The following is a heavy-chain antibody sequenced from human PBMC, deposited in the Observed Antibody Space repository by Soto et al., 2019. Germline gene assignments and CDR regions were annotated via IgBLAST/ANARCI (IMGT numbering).Heavy chain of an antibody. V-gene: IGHV3-30*03. Sequence: QVQLVESGGGVVQPGRSLGLSCAASGFTFNTYGMHWVRQAPDKGLEWVAAISYDGINKYYVDSVKGRFTISRDNSKNTLYVQMNSLRAEDTALYYCARSPQPTRGIHWYFDLWGRGILVTVSS. CDR1: GFTFNTYG. CDR2: ISYDGINK. D-gene: IGHD1-26*01. CDR3: ARSPQPTRGIHWYFDL. J-gene: IGHJ2*01.